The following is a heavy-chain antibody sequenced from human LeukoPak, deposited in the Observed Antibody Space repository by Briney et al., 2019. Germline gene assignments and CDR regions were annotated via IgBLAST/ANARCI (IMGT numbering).Heavy chain of an antibody. V-gene: IGHV3-48*03. CDR3: ARDVTTWPYYYYMDV. J-gene: IGHJ6*03. CDR1: GFTFSSYE. D-gene: IGHD4-11*01. CDR2: ISSSGSTI. Sequence: SGGSLRLSCAASGFTFSSYEMNWVRQAPGKGLEWVSYISSSGSTIYYADSVKGRFTISRDNAKNSLYLQMNSLRAEDTAVYYCARDVTTWPYYYYMDVWGKGTTVTVSS.